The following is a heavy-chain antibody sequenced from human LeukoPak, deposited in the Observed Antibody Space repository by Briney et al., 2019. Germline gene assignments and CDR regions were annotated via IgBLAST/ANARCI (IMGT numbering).Heavy chain of an antibody. Sequence: NPSETLSLTCTVSGGSISSSSYYWGWIRQPPGKGLEWIGSIYYSGSTYYNPSLKSRVTISVDTSKNQFSLKLSSVTAADTAVYYCATSTAYYYDSSGYALQHWGQGTLVTVSS. J-gene: IGHJ1*01. CDR2: IYYSGST. CDR3: ATSTAYYYDSSGYALQH. V-gene: IGHV4-39*01. CDR1: GGSISSSSYY. D-gene: IGHD3-22*01.